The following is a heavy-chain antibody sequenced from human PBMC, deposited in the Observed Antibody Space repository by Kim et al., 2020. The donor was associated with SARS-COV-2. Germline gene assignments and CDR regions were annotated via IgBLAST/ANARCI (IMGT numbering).Heavy chain of an antibody. J-gene: IGHJ6*01. D-gene: IGHD6-13*01. V-gene: IGHV3-30-3*01. CDR3: ARESAAAAADYYYGMDV. Sequence: GGSLRLSCAASGFTFSSYAMHWVRQAPGKGLEWVAVISYDGSNKYYADSVKGQFTISRDNSKNTLYLQMNSLRAEDTAVYYCARESAAAAADYYYGMDV. CDR1: GFTFSSYA. CDR2: ISYDGSNK.